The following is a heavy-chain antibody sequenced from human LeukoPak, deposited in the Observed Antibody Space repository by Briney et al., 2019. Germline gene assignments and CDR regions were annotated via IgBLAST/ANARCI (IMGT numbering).Heavy chain of an antibody. D-gene: IGHD3-10*01. Sequence: GGSLRLSCAASGFTFSSYAMSWVRQAPGKGLEWVSAISGSGGSTYYADSVKGRFTISRDNSKNTLYLQMNSLRAEDTAVYYCAKNLGSGSYYNVDYYYGMDVWGKGTTVTVSS. CDR2: ISGSGGST. V-gene: IGHV3-23*01. CDR1: GFTFSSYA. J-gene: IGHJ6*04. CDR3: AKNLGSGSYYNVDYYYGMDV.